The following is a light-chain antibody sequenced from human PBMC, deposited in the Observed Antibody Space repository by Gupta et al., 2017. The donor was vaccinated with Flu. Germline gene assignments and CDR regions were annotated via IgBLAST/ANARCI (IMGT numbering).Light chain of an antibody. Sequence: QSVLTQPPSVSGAPGQRVTISCTGSSSNIGAGYEVHWYQPLPGTAPKLLISGNSNRPSGFPDRFSGSKSGTSASLAITGLQAEYEADYYCQSYDSSLSVSVFGGGTKLTVL. V-gene: IGLV1-40*01. CDR3: QSYDSSLSVSV. J-gene: IGLJ3*02. CDR1: SSNIGAGYE. CDR2: GNS.